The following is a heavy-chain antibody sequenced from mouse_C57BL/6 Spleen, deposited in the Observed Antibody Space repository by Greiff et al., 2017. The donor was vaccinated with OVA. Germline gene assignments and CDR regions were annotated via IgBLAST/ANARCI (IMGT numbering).Heavy chain of an antibody. CDR3: TRDGWFAY. Sequence: VQLQQSGAELVRPGASVTLSCKASGYTFTDYEMHWVKQTPVHGLEWIGAIDPETGGTAYNQKFKGKAILTADKSSSTAYMELRSLTSEDSAVYYCTRDGWFAYWGQGTLVTVSA. CDR1: GYTFTDYE. J-gene: IGHJ3*01. CDR2: IDPETGGT. V-gene: IGHV1-15*01.